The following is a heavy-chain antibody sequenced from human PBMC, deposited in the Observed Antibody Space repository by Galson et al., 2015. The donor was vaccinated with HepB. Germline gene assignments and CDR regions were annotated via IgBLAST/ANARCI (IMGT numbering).Heavy chain of an antibody. V-gene: IGHV3-74*01. CDR1: GFTFSSYW. CDR3: ASDHPSSGWPVFDN. CDR2: IDIDGSTT. D-gene: IGHD6-19*01. J-gene: IGHJ4*02. Sequence: SLRLSCAASGFTFSSYWMHWVRQAPGKGLVWVSHIDIDGSTTTYADSVQGRFSTSRDNSNNIVYLQMNSLRVDDTAIYYCASDHPSSGWPVFDNWGQGTLVTVSS.